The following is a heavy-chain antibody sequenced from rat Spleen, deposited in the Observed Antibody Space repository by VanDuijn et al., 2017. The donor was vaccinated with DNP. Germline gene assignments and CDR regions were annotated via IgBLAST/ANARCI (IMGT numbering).Heavy chain of an antibody. V-gene: IGHV3-1*01. CDR2: ISYSGST. J-gene: IGHJ2*01. Sequence: EVQLQESGPGLVKPSQSLSLTCSVTGYSITSSYRWNWIRKFPGNKMEWMGYISYSGSTSYNPSLKSRISITRDTSKNQFFLQLNSLTTEDTATYYCARYFYTFDYWGQGVMVTVSS. CDR3: ARYFYTFDY. D-gene: IGHD1-1*01. CDR1: GYSITSSY.